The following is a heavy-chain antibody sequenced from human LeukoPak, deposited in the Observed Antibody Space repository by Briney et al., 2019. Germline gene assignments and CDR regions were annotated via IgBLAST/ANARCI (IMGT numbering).Heavy chain of an antibody. V-gene: IGHV4-34*01. CDR3: ASPGGRKVLWFGEFDY. CDR2: INHSGST. J-gene: IGHJ4*02. CDR1: GGSFSGYY. D-gene: IGHD3-10*01. Sequence: SETLSLTCAVYGGSFSGYYWSWIHQPPGKGLEWIGEINHSGSTYYNPSLKSRVTISVDTSKNQFSLKLSSVTAADTAVYYCASPGGRKVLWFGEFDYWGQGTLVTVSS.